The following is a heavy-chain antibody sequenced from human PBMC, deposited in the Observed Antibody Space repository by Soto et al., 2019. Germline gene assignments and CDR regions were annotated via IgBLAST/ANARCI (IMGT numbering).Heavy chain of an antibody. CDR1: GFTFSSYS. Sequence: GESLKISCAASGFTFSSYSMNWVRQAPGKGLEWVSSISSSSSYICYADSVKGRFTISRDNAKNSLYLQMNSLRAEDTAVYYCARYGYCSSTSCSKLDYWGQGTLVTVSS. CDR2: ISSSSSYI. J-gene: IGHJ4*02. CDR3: ARYGYCSSTSCSKLDY. D-gene: IGHD2-2*03. V-gene: IGHV3-21*01.